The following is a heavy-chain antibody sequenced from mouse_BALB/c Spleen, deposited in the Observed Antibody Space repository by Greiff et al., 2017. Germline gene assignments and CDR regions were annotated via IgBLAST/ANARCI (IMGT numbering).Heavy chain of an antibody. V-gene: IGHV5-17*02. Sequence: EVKLVESGGGLVQPGGSLKLSCAASGFTFSSFGMHWVRQAPEKGLEWVAYISSGSSTIYYADTVKGRFTISRDNPKNTLFLQMTSLRSEDTAMYYCARGDYGSSYNFAYWGQGTLVTVSA. CDR1: GFTFSSFG. J-gene: IGHJ3*01. D-gene: IGHD1-1*01. CDR3: ARGDYGSSYNFAY. CDR2: ISSGSSTI.